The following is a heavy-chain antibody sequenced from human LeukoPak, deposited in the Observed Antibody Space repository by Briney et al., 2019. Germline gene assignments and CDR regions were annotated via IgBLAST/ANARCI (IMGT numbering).Heavy chain of an antibody. CDR1: GFTFTSYG. V-gene: IGHV3-33*03. Sequence: PGWSLRLSCAASGFTFTSYGIHWVRQAPGKGLEWVAVIWFDGRKKYYLDSVKGRFTISRDNSKNTLYLQMNSLRAENTAMYYCAGGDSETYHFDYWGQGTLVTVSS. J-gene: IGHJ4*02. D-gene: IGHD1-26*01. CDR2: IWFDGRKK. CDR3: AGGDSETYHFDY.